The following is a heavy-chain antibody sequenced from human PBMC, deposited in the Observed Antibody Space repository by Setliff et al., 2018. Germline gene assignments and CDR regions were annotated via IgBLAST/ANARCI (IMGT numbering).Heavy chain of an antibody. D-gene: IGHD3-22*01. Sequence: GASVKVSCKASGYTFTSYDINWVRQATGQGLEWMGWIIPIFGTANYAQKFQGRVTITTDESTSTAYMELSSLRSEDTAVYYCARAPYYYDSSGYNDNWGQGTLVTVSS. CDR2: IIPIFGTA. CDR1: GYTFTSYD. J-gene: IGHJ4*02. CDR3: ARAPYYYDSSGYNDN. V-gene: IGHV1-69*05.